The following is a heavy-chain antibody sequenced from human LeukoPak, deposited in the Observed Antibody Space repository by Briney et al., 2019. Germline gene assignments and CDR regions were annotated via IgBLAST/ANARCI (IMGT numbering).Heavy chain of an antibody. J-gene: IGHJ4*02. D-gene: IGHD3-16*01. CDR3: ARYDSRGSASTRFDY. V-gene: IGHV4-38-2*01. CDR1: GYSLGKNYY. CDR2: IYGTVST. Sequence: SETLSLTCAVSGYSLGKNYYWGWIRQPPGKGLEWIGRIYGTVSTSYNPSLMNRVTMSVDTSKNHFSLKLTSVTAADTAVYYCARYDSRGSASTRFDYWGQGILVTISS.